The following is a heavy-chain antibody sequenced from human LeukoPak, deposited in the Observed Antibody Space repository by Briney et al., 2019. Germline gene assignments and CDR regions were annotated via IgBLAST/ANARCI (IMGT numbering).Heavy chain of an antibody. CDR1: GFIFSSYW. CDR2: ISSSSSTI. Sequence: GGSLRLSCAASGFIFSSYWMHWVRHAPGKGLEWVSYISSSSSTIYYADSVKGRFTISRDNAKNSLYLQMNSLRAEDTAVYYCARSRAADYWGQGTLVTVSS. J-gene: IGHJ4*02. CDR3: ARSRAADY. D-gene: IGHD6-25*01. V-gene: IGHV3-48*01.